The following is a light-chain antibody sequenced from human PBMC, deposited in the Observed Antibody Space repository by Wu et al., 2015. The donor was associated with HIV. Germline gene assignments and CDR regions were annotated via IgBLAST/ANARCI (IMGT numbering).Light chain of an antibody. J-gene: IGKJ1*01. V-gene: IGKV1-39*01. Sequence: DIQMTQSPSSLSASVGDRVTITCRASQSISSDLKWYQQKPGAAPQLLIYAASNLQSGVPSRFSGSGSGTDFTLTISSLQPEDFATYYCQQIYITPKTFGQGTRVEIE. CDR1: QSISSD. CDR2: AAS. CDR3: QQIYITPKT.